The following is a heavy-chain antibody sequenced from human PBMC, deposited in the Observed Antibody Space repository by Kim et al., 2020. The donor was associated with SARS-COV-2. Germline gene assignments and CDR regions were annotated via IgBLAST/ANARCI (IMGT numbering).Heavy chain of an antibody. D-gene: IGHD3-22*01. V-gene: IGHV3-64*01. Sequence: GGSLRLSCAASGFTFSSYAIHWVRQAPGKGLEYVSGISSNGGNTYYANSVKGRFTISRDNSKNRLYLQMGSLRAEDMAVYYCARAGHDSSGYWGNYYYYGMDVWGQGTTVTVSS. CDR3: ARAGHDSSGYWGNYYYYGMDV. CDR2: ISSNGGNT. CDR1: GFTFSSYA. J-gene: IGHJ6*02.